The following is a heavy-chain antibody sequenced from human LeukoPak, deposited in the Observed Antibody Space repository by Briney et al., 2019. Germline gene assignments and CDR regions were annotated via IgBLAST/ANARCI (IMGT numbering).Heavy chain of an antibody. CDR3: ARGERAIPIYY. J-gene: IGHJ4*02. V-gene: IGHV1-69*05. CDR1: GGSFSNYA. Sequence: EASVKVSCKASGGSFSNYAISWVRQAPGQGLEWMGGIIPILGSATYAQHFQGRVTITMDESTTTACMELRSLRPEDTAVFYCARGERAIPIYYWGQGTLVTVSS. D-gene: IGHD3-10*01. CDR2: IIPILGSA.